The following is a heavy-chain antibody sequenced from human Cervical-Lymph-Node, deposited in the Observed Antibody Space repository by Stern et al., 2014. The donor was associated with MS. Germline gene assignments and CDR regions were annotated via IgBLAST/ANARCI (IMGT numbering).Heavy chain of an antibody. CDR2: IDNSGST. V-gene: IGHV4-31*03. D-gene: IGHD2-2*01. Sequence: QLQLQESGPGLVKPSPTLSLTCSVSDDSISSANYYWTWIRPHPGKGLEWIGYIDNSGSTYSNPSLKSRLTISVDTSRYQFSLKLSSVTAADAAVYYCARGEMVVLPAAKRFYGMDVWGQGTTVIVSS. CDR1: DDSISSANYY. CDR3: ARGEMVVLPAAKRFYGMDV. J-gene: IGHJ6*02.